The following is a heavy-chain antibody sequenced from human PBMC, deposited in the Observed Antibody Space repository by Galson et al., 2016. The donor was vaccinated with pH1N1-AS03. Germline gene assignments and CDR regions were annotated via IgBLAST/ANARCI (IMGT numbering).Heavy chain of an antibody. Sequence: TLSLTCTVSGGPISSSSYYWGWIRQPPGKGLEWIGSIYYSGSTYYNPSLKSRVTISIDTSKNHFSLKLSSVTAADTAIYYRARVTLLNAVIWFDPWGQGTLVTVSS. CDR2: IYYSGST. CDR1: GGPISSSSYY. V-gene: IGHV4-39*07. J-gene: IGHJ5*02. D-gene: IGHD2-21*01. CDR3: ARVTLLNAVIWFDP.